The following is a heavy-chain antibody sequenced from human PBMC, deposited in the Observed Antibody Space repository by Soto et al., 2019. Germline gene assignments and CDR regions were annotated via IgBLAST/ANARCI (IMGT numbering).Heavy chain of an antibody. Sequence: QVQLVESGGGVVQPGRSLRLSCAASGFIFSSYGMHWVRQAPGKGLEWVGVIWYDGSNKYYADSVKGRFTISRDNSKNTLYLQMNSLRAEDTAVYYCARADPGGMDVWGQGTTVTVSS. CDR3: ARADPGGMDV. V-gene: IGHV3-33*01. J-gene: IGHJ6*02. CDR2: IWYDGSNK. CDR1: GFIFSSYG.